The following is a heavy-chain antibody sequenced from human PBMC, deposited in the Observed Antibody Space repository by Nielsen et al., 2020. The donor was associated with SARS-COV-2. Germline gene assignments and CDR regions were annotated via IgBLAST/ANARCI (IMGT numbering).Heavy chain of an antibody. CDR3: ARDNSAWQTLGNYGLDV. CDR1: GVTFSSQG. J-gene: IGHJ6*02. CDR2: IIPVFGTA. Sequence: SVKVSCKASGVTFSSQGITWVRQAPGRGPEWMGGIIPVFGTANYAQKFKGRVTITADESTSTAYLELNSLRSEDTAVYYCARDNSAWQTLGNYGLDVWGQGTTVIVAS. D-gene: IGHD6-19*01. V-gene: IGHV1-69*13.